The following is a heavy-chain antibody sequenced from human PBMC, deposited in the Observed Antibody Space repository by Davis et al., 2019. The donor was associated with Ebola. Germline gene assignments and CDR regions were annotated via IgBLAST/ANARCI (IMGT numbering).Heavy chain of an antibody. CDR1: GFTFNTYS. Sequence: PGGSLRLSCAASGFTFNTYSMKWVRQAPGKGLEWVSYISSTGSTIYYADSVKGRFTISRDNANNSLYLQMNSLRAEDTAVYYCARSLRDYCTCAAYWGQGTLVTVSS. CDR3: ARSLRDYCTCAAY. V-gene: IGHV3-48*01. D-gene: IGHD2-8*01. CDR2: ISSTGSTI. J-gene: IGHJ4*02.